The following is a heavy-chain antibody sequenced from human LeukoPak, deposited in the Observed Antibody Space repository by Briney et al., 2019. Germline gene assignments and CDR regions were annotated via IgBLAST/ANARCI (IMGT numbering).Heavy chain of an antibody. CDR3: ARETYCSGGSCYPYYFDY. CDR2: ISSSSSTI. Sequence: PGGSLRLSCAASGFTFSSYSMNWVRQAPGKGLEWVAYISSSSSTIYYADSGKGRFTISTDNAKNSLYLQMNSLRAEDTAVYYCARETYCSGGSCYPYYFDYWGQGTLVTVSS. D-gene: IGHD2-15*01. V-gene: IGHV3-48*01. CDR1: GFTFSSYS. J-gene: IGHJ4*02.